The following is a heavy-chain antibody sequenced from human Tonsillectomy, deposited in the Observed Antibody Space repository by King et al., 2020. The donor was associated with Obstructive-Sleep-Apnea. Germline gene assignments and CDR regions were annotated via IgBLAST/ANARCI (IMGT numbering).Heavy chain of an antibody. J-gene: IGHJ2*01. CDR1: GYSFTSYW. D-gene: IGHD6-13*01. CDR3: ARWESSRLYNWYFDL. V-gene: IGHV5-10-1*03. CDR2: IDPSDSYT. Sequence: VQLVESGAEVKKPGESLRISCKGSGYSFTSYWISWVRQMPGKGLEWMGRIDPSDSYTNYSPSFQGHVTISADKSISTAYLQWSSLKASDTAMYYCARWESSRLYNWYFDLWGRGTLVTVSS.